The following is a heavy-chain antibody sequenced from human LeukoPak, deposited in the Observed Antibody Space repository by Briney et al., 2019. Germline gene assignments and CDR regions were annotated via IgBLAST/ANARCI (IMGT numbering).Heavy chain of an antibody. CDR1: GC. CDR3: ASVFDS. J-gene: IGHJ4*02. CDR2: INGLGTAT. V-gene: IGHV3-74*01. Sequence: HPGGSLRLSCAGCGCMHWVRQAAGEGLVWGCGINGLGTATYYADSVKGRCAISRDNSKNRVYRQMNRLRAEDTAVYYCASVFDSCGQGFLVTVSS.